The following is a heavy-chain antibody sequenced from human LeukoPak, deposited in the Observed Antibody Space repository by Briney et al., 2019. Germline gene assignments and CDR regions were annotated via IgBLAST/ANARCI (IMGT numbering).Heavy chain of an antibody. CDR2: IGGSGTIT. J-gene: IGHJ3*02. D-gene: IGHD3-22*01. CDR3: AKCMIVASPGDDAFDI. CDR1: GFTFSSYG. V-gene: IGHV3-23*01. Sequence: PGRSLRLSCAASGFTFSSYGMHWVRQAPGKGLEWVSVIGGSGTITHYADSVKGRFTISRDNSKNTLYLQMNRLRGEDTAVYYCAKCMIVASPGDDAFDIWGQGTMVTVSS.